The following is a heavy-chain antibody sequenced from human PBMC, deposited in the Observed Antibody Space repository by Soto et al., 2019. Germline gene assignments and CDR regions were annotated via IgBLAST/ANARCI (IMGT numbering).Heavy chain of an antibody. V-gene: IGHV3-23*01. J-gene: IGHJ4*02. D-gene: IGHD6-19*01. CDR1: GFFFSSYT. Sequence: EVQLLESGGGLVQPGGSLRLSCVGSGFFFSSYTMTWVRQAPGKGLEWVSSFSATSENTYYADSVRGRFTISRDNSKNTRFLQMSSLTCEGTAMYYCAKARDQQWVRLPFDYWGQGILVIVSS. CDR2: FSATSENT. CDR3: AKARDQQWVRLPFDY.